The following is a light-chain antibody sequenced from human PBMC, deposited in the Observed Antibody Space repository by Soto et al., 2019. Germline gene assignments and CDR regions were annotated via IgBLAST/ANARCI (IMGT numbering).Light chain of an antibody. V-gene: IGKV3-11*01. CDR1: QSINSF. CDR3: QQSYITPAG. CDR2: GAS. Sequence: IVLTQSPATLSLSPGKRATLSCRASQSINSFLAWYQQRRGQAPRLLIHGASSRATGIPDRFSGSGSGTDFTLTISSLQPEDFATYFCQQSYITPAGFGGGTKVDI. J-gene: IGKJ4*01.